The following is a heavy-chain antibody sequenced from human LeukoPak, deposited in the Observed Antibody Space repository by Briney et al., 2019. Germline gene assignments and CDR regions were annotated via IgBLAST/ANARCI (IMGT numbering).Heavy chain of an antibody. J-gene: IGHJ4*02. V-gene: IGHV3-48*04. Sequence: GGSLRLSCTASGFAFSSYNMNWVRQAPGKGLEWISYISSSSNIIYYSDSVKGRFTVSRDNARNSLYLQMNSLRAEDTAVYYCARETDSTLFDYWGQGTLVTVSS. CDR2: ISSSSNII. D-gene: IGHD2-2*01. CDR3: ARETDSTLFDY. CDR1: GFAFSSYN.